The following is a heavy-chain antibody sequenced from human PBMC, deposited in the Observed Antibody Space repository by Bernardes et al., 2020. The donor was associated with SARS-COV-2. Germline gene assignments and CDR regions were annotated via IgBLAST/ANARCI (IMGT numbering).Heavy chain of an antibody. J-gene: IGHJ3*02. CDR3: TRDPDWNTPDDAIDM. V-gene: IGHV3-21*01. CDR2: ISRTSTYM. D-gene: IGHD1-1*01. CDR1: VFTSSRSS. Sequence: SCEVSVFTSSRSSGNWVRQAPGKALERVSSISRTSTYMYYTDSVKGRFTISRDNAKNSLYLQMNSLRAVDTAVYYCTRDPDWNTPDDAIDMWGLGLRVTVVS.